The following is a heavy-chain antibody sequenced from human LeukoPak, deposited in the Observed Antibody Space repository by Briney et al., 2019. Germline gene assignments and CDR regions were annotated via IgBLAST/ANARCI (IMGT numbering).Heavy chain of an antibody. J-gene: IGHJ6*03. D-gene: IGHD1-26*01. CDR2: IYYSGST. V-gene: IGHV4-39*01. CDR3: AGPPKWGVDYYMDV. Sequence: RSSETLSLTCTVSGGSISSRGYYWGWIRQPPGKGLEWIGNIYYSGSTYYNPSLKSRVTISVDTSKNQFSLKLSSVTAADTAVYYCAGPPKWGVDYYMDVWGKGTTVTISS. CDR1: GGSISSRGYY.